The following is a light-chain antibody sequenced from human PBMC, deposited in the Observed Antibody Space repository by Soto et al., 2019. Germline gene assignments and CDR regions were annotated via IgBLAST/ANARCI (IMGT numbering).Light chain of an antibody. CDR1: QSVSSN. CDR3: QQYNNWPPTT. Sequence: EIVMTQSPATLSVSPGERATLSCEASQSVSSNLAWYQQKPGQAPRLLIFGASTRATGIPARFSGSGSGTEFTLTISSLQSEDFAVYYCQQYNNWPPTTFGGGTKVEIK. CDR2: GAS. J-gene: IGKJ4*01. V-gene: IGKV3-15*01.